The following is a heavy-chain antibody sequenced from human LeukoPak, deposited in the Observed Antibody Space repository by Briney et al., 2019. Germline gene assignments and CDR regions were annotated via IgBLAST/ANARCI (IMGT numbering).Heavy chain of an antibody. CDR2: IRYDGSNK. V-gene: IGHV3-30*02. Sequence: GGSLRLSCAVTGFTFSTYGMHWVCQAPGKGLDWVAYIRYDGSNKYYTDSVKGRFTVSRDNSKNTLYLQMNSLRAEDTAVYYCAKNQYGSSYYFDYWGQGTLVTVSS. D-gene: IGHD6-6*01. CDR3: AKNQYGSSYYFDY. J-gene: IGHJ4*02. CDR1: GFTFSTYG.